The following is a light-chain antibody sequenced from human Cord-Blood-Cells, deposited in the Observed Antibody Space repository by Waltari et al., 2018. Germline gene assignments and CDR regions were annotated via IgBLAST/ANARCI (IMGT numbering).Light chain of an antibody. CDR2: AAS. V-gene: IGKV1D-12*01. Sequence: DIQMTQSPSSVSASVGDRVTITCRASQGISSWLAWYPQKPGKAPKLLIYAASSLQSVVPSRLSGSGSGTDFTLTSSCLQPEDFATYYCQPANSCPPTFGPGTKVDIK. J-gene: IGKJ3*01. CDR1: QGISSW. CDR3: QPANSCPPT.